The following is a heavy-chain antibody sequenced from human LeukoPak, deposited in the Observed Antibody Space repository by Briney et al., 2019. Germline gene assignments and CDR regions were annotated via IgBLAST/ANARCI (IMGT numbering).Heavy chain of an antibody. CDR2: ISDSDGST. V-gene: IGHV3-23*01. J-gene: IGHJ6*03. Sequence: GGSLRLSCAASGFTFGIYAMNWVRQAPGKGLEWVSAISDSDGSTYYADSVKGRFTISRDNSKNTLYLQMNSPRAEDTAVYYCARSDTAMVNYYYYMDVWGKGTTVTVSS. D-gene: IGHD5-18*01. CDR1: GFTFGIYA. CDR3: ARSDTAMVNYYYYMDV.